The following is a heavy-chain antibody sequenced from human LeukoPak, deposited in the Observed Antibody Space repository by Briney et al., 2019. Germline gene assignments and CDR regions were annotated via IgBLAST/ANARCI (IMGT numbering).Heavy chain of an antibody. J-gene: IGHJ5*02. CDR3: ARGLSSGWYFNWFDP. D-gene: IGHD6-19*01. V-gene: IGHV4-61*02. CDR1: GGSISSSSYY. Sequence: PSETLSLTCTVSGGSISSSSYYWSWIRQPAGKGLEWIGRIYTSGSTNYNPSLKSRVTMSVDTSKNQFSLKLSSVTAADTAVYYCARGLSSGWYFNWFDPWGQGTLVTVSS. CDR2: IYTSGST.